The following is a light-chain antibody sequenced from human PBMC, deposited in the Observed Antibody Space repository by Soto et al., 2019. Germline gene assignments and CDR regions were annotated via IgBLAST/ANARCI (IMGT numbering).Light chain of an antibody. CDR1: QNIFNY. CDR3: QQSHSSIS. Sequence: DIQMTQSPSSLSASLGDRVTITCRASQNIFNYLNWYQHKPGKAPKVLIYATSSLQSGVPSRFSGSGWGTEFTLIISDLQPEDFATYYCQQSHSSISFGQGTRLDMK. CDR2: ATS. V-gene: IGKV1-39*01. J-gene: IGKJ5*01.